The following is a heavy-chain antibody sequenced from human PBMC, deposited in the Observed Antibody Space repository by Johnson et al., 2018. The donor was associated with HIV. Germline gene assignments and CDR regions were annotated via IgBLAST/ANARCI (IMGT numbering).Heavy chain of an antibody. J-gene: IGHJ3*02. Sequence: VQLVESGGGLVQPGGSLRLSCAASGFTVSSNYMSWVRQAPGTGLEWVSGISWNSGSIGYADSVKGRFTISRDNAKNSLYLQMNSLRAEDTAVYYCAKDYGVHSSGWLGDAFDIWGQGTMVTVSS. CDR3: AKDYGVHSSGWLGDAFDI. D-gene: IGHD6-19*01. CDR2: ISWNSGSI. V-gene: IGHV3-9*01. CDR1: GFTVSSNY.